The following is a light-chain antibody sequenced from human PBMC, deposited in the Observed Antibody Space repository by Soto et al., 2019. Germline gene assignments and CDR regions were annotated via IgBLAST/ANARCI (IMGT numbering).Light chain of an antibody. V-gene: IGKV1-5*01. J-gene: IGKJ2*01. CDR2: DAS. CDR1: QSISSW. CDR3: QQYNSYSSYT. Sequence: DIQMTQSPSTLSASVGDRVTITCRASQSISSWLAWYQQKPGKAPKLLIYDASSLKSGVPSRFSGSGSGTEFTLTISSLQPDDFTTYDCQQYNSYSSYTFGQGTKLEIK.